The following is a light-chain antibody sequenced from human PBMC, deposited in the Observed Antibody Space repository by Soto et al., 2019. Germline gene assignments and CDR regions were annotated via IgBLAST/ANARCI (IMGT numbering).Light chain of an antibody. V-gene: IGKV3-20*01. CDR1: QSVSSN. CDR2: GAF. J-gene: IGKJ4*01. Sequence: EIVMTQSPATLSVSPGERATLSCRASQSVSSNLAWYQQRPGQAPRLLIYGAFIRATGIPDRFSGSGSGTDFTLTISRLEPEDFAVYYCQQYGSSPLLTFGGGTKVDIK. CDR3: QQYGSSPLLT.